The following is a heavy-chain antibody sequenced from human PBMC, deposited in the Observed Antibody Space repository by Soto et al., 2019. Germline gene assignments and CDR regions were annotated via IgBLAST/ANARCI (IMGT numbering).Heavy chain of an antibody. CDR2: ISAYNGNT. D-gene: IGHD6-19*01. Sequence: VSVKVSCKASGYTFTSYGSSWVRQAPGQGLEWMGWISAYNGNTNYAQKLQGRVTMTTDTSTSTAYMELRSLRSDDTAVYYCARGGGIAVAGTGSWFDPWGQGTLVTVSS. CDR1: GYTFTSYG. V-gene: IGHV1-18*01. J-gene: IGHJ5*02. CDR3: ARGGGIAVAGTGSWFDP.